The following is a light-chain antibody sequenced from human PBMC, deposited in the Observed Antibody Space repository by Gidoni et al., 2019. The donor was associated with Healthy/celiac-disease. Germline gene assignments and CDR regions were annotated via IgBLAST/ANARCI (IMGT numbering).Light chain of an antibody. CDR3: QQYDNPLFT. Sequence: DIQMTQPPSSLSASVGDRVTITCQASQDISNYLNWYQQKPEQAPELLIYDASYLEPGGPSRFSGSGSGTDFTFTISSLQPEDIATYYCQQYDNPLFTFGPGTKVNIK. J-gene: IGKJ3*01. CDR1: QDISNY. V-gene: IGKV1-33*01. CDR2: DAS.